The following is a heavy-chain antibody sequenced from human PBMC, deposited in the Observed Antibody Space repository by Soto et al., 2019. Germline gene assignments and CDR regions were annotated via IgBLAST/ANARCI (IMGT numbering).Heavy chain of an antibody. CDR1: GGSFSGYY. D-gene: IGHD5-12*01. CDR3: ARVTSRSGYDLRY. Sequence: SETLSLTCAVYGGSFSGYYWSWIRQPPGKGLEWIGEINHSGSTNYNPSLKSRVTISVDTSKNQFSLKLSSVTAADTAVYYCARVTSRSGYDLRYWGQGTLVTVSS. V-gene: IGHV4-34*01. CDR2: INHSGST. J-gene: IGHJ4*02.